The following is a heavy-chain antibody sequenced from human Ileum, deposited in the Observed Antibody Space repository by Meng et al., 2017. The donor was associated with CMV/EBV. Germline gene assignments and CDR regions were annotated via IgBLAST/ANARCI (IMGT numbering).Heavy chain of an antibody. CDR2: INPKNGGT. V-gene: IGHV1-2*02. D-gene: IGHD3-3*01. J-gene: IGHJ4*02. Sequence: QVQLVQSGAGGKKPGVSVKVSCKASGYTFIDYYIQWVRQAPGQGLEWMGWINPKNGGTLYAQKFQGRVTMTRDTSINTVYMELNRLTSDDTAVYFCARDLWSGSSDYFDYWGQGTLVTASS. CDR3: ARDLWSGSSDYFDY. CDR1: GYTFIDYY.